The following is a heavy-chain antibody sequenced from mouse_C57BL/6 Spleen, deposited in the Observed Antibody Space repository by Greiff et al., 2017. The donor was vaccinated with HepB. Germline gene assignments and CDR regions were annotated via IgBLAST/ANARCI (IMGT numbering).Heavy chain of an antibody. CDR2: INPNNGGT. J-gene: IGHJ1*03. Sequence: EVQLQQSGPELVKPGASVKMSCKASGYTFTDYNMHWVKQSHGKSLEWIGYINPNNGGTSYNQKFKGKATLTVNKSSSTAYMELRSLTSEDSAVYYCARWDYYGSRGLAYWYFDVWGTGTTVTVSS. D-gene: IGHD1-1*01. V-gene: IGHV1-22*01. CDR1: GYTFTDYN. CDR3: ARWDYYGSRGLAYWYFDV.